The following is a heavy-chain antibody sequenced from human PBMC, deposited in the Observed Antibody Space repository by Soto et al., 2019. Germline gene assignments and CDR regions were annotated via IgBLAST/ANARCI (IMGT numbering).Heavy chain of an antibody. Sequence: KPSETLSLTCSVSGGSISGSYWSWIRQSPGKGLEWLGYVYYTGSTNYRPSLRSRVSISVDTSKNEFSLRLSSVTAADTAVYFCARSVAVPGAHIDYWGQGTQVTVSS. CDR2: VYYTGST. CDR3: ARSVAVPGAHIDY. D-gene: IGHD6-19*01. CDR1: GGSISGSY. J-gene: IGHJ4*02. V-gene: IGHV4-59*01.